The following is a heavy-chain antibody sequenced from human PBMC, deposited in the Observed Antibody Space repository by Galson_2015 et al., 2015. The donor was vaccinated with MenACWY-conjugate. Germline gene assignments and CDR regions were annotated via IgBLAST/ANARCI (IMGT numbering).Heavy chain of an antibody. Sequence: SVKVSCKASGYTFTSYYMHWVRQAPGQGLEWMGIINPSGGSTSYAQKFQGRVTMTRDTSTSTVYMELSSLRSEDTAVYYCARDLNPYYYDSSGYYGPFDYWGQGTLVTVSS. V-gene: IGHV1-46*03. D-gene: IGHD3-22*01. CDR1: GYTFTSYY. J-gene: IGHJ4*02. CDR3: ARDLNPYYYDSSGYYGPFDY. CDR2: INPSGGST.